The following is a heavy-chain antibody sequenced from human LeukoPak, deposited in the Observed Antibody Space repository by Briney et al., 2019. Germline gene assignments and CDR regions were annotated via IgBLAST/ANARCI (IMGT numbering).Heavy chain of an antibody. D-gene: IGHD2-15*01. CDR2: ISSDASIT. Sequence: GGSLRLSCAASGFTFSTYWMHWVRQDPGKGLVWVSRISSDASITSYADPAKGRFTISRDNAKNTLYLQMNSLRAEDTALYYCATSARTYTGSSLDYWGQGTLVTVSS. CDR3: ATSARTYTGSSLDY. CDR1: GFTFSTYW. J-gene: IGHJ4*02. V-gene: IGHV3-74*01.